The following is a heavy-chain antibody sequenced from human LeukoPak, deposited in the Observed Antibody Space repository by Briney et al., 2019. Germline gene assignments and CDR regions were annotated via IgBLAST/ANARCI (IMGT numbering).Heavy chain of an antibody. CDR3: ATDLLWFGDSYFDY. Sequence: PGGSLRLSCAASGFTFSSYSMNWVRQAPGKGLEWVSSISSSSSYIYYADSVKGRFTISRDNAKNSLYLQMNSLRAEDTAVYYWATDLLWFGDSYFDYWGQGTLVTVSS. CDR1: GFTFSSYS. V-gene: IGHV3-21*01. CDR2: ISSSSSYI. D-gene: IGHD3-10*01. J-gene: IGHJ4*02.